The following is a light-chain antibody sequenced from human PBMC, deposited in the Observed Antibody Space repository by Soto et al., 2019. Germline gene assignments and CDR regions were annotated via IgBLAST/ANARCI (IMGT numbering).Light chain of an antibody. CDR3: TSYTGSAPFDV. J-gene: IGLJ1*01. Sequence: QSALTQPASVSGSPGQSITISCTGATTDVDGYDYVSWYQQHPGQAPKLMIFDVNNRPSGVSGRFSGSKSGDTASLTISGLQAEDDGDYYCTSYTGSAPFDVFGSGTKVTVL. CDR1: TTDVDGYDY. CDR2: DVN. V-gene: IGLV2-14*03.